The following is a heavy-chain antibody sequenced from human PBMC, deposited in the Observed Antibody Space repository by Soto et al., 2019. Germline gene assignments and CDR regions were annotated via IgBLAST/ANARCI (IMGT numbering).Heavy chain of an antibody. V-gene: IGHV1-18*01. Sequence: ASVKVACKASGSTFTSHGITWVRQAPGQGLEWMGWISAYNGNTNYTQKLQGRLTMTTDTSTSTAYMELRSLRSDDTAVYYCARDLGGYNSIAAYWGQGALVTVSS. CDR2: ISAYNGNT. J-gene: IGHJ4*02. CDR3: ARDLGGYNSIAAY. D-gene: IGHD5-12*01. CDR1: GSTFTSHG.